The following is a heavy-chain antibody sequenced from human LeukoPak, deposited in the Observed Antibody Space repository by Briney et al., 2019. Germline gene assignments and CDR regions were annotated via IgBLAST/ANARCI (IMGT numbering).Heavy chain of an antibody. CDR3: AKVRGYYYDSSGYPTLYYFDY. V-gene: IGHV3-23*01. CDR1: GFTFSSYA. J-gene: IGHJ4*02. CDR2: ISGSGGST. D-gene: IGHD3-22*01. Sequence: GGSLRLSCAASGFTFSSYAMSWVRQAPGKGLEWVSAISGSGGSTYYADSVKGRFTISRVNSKNTLYLQMNSLRAEDTAVYYCAKVRGYYYDSSGYPTLYYFDYWGQGTLVTVSS.